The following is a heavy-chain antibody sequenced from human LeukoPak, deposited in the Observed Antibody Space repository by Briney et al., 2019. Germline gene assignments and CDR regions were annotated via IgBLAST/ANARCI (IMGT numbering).Heavy chain of an antibody. CDR3: ARHSVRDTAMLDY. Sequence: PSETLSLTCTVSGGSISSYYWSWIRQPPGKGLGWIGYIYYSGSTNYNPSLKSRVTISVDTSKNQFSLKLSSVTAADTAVYYCARHSVRDTAMLDYWGQGTLVTVSS. V-gene: IGHV4-59*08. J-gene: IGHJ4*02. CDR2: IYYSGST. CDR1: GGSISSYY. D-gene: IGHD5-18*01.